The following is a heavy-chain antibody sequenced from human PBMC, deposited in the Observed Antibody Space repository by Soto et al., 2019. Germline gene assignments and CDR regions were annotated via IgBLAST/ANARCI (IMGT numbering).Heavy chain of an antibody. V-gene: IGHV3-7*04. J-gene: IGHJ4*02. CDR2: IQEDGSEK. CDR1: GFTFSRYW. D-gene: IGHD2-15*01. Sequence: EVQLVESGGNLVQPGGSLRLSCAASGFTFSRYWMTWVRQAPGKGLEWVATIQEDGSEKYYVDSVKGRFTISRDNAKNSLFLQMNSLNAEDTAVYYCTRGYCSGGSCSSSPDYWGQGTLVTVSS. CDR3: TRGYCSGGSCSSSPDY.